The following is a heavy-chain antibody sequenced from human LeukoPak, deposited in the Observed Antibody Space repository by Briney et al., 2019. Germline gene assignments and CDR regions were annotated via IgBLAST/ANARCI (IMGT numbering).Heavy chain of an antibody. D-gene: IGHD3-22*01. Sequence: PSETLSLTCAVSGVSISRSSYYWAWIRQPPGKGLEWVGTIYYGGSIYGDPSLKGRITISLDTSKNQFSLKLSSVTAADTAVYYCARARPDRRGTIFDYWGQGTLVTVSS. CDR1: GVSISRSSYY. CDR2: IYYGGSI. CDR3: ARARPDRRGTIFDY. J-gene: IGHJ4*02. V-gene: IGHV4-39*02.